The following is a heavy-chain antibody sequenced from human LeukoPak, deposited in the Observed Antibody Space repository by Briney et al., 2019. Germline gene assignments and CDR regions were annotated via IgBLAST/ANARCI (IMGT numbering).Heavy chain of an antibody. CDR3: ARNYGDGAFDI. V-gene: IGHV3-7*03. CDR1: GFTISSYW. Sequence: GGSLRLSCAASGFTISSYWMSWVRQAPGKGLEWVANIRQDGGQTYYVDSVKGRFTISRDNAKNSLYLQVNSLRAEDTAVYYCARNYGDGAFDIWGQGTMVTVSS. J-gene: IGHJ3*02. CDR2: IRQDGGQT. D-gene: IGHD4-17*01.